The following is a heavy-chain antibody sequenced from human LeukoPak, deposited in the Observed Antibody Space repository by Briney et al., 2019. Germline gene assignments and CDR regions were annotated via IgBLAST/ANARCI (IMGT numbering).Heavy chain of an antibody. Sequence: GGSLRLSCAASGFTFSSYAMSWVRQAPGKGLEWVSAISGSGGSTYYADSVKGRFTISRDNSKNTLYLQMNSLRAEDTAVYYCAKEDIVVVPAADYYGMNVWGQGTTVTVSS. CDR1: GFTFSSYA. CDR3: AKEDIVVVPAADYYGMNV. D-gene: IGHD2-2*01. J-gene: IGHJ6*02. V-gene: IGHV3-23*01. CDR2: ISGSGGST.